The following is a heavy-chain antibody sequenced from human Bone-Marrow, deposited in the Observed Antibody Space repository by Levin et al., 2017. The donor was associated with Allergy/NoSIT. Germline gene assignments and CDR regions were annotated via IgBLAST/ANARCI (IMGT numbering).Heavy chain of an antibody. D-gene: IGHD3-3*01. Sequence: GGSLRLSCAASGFTFSSYSMNWVRQAPGKGLEWVSYISSSSSTIYYADSVKGRFTISRDNAKNSLYLQMNSLRDEDTAVYYCAREVAEYDFWSGHYYYYYMDVWGKGTTVTVSS. V-gene: IGHV3-48*02. CDR3: AREVAEYDFWSGHYYYYYMDV. J-gene: IGHJ6*03. CDR1: GFTFSSYS. CDR2: ISSSSSTI.